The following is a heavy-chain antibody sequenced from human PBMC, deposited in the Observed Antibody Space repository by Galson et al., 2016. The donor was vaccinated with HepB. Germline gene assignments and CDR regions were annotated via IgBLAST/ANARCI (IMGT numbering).Heavy chain of an antibody. CDR1: GFTFTDAW. D-gene: IGHD7-27*01. CDR3: ATSSRAWGPDAFDI. CDR2: IKSNPDGGTT. Sequence: SLRLSCAVSGFTFTDAWMHWVRQAPGKGLEWVGRIKSNPDGGTTDYAAPLKGRLTISRDDSRETLFLQMNSLKTEDTALYYCATSSRAWGPDAFDIWGQGTMVTVSS. J-gene: IGHJ3*02. V-gene: IGHV3-15*07.